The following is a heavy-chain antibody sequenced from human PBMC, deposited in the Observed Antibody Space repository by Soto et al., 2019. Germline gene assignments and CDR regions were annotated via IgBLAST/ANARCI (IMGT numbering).Heavy chain of an antibody. Sequence: SETLSLTCAVYGGSFSGYYWSWIRQPPGKGLEWIGEINHSGSTNYNPSLKSRVTISVDTSKNQFSLKLSSVTAADTAVYYCARDYYDSSGYYLIDYWGQGTLVTAPQ. CDR1: GGSFSGYY. CDR2: INHSGST. CDR3: ARDYYDSSGYYLIDY. D-gene: IGHD3-22*01. J-gene: IGHJ4*02. V-gene: IGHV4-34*01.